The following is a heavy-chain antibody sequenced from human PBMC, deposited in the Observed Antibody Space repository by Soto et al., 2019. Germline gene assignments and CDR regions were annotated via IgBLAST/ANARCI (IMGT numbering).Heavy chain of an antibody. Sequence: GESLKISCKGSGYSFTSYWIGWVRQMLGKGLGWMGIIYPGDSDTRYSPSFQGQVTISADKSISTAYLQWSSLKASDTAMYYCARREWDRSLFHYFDYWGQGTLVTVSS. CDR2: IYPGDSDT. CDR3: ARREWDRSLFHYFDY. D-gene: IGHD1-26*01. CDR1: GYSFTSYW. V-gene: IGHV5-51*01. J-gene: IGHJ4*02.